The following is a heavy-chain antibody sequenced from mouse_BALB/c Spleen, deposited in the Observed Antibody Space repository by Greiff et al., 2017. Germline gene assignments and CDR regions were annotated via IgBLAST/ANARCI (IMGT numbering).Heavy chain of an antibody. Sequence: VQLQQSGPGLVKPSQSLSLTCTVTGYSITSDYAWNWIRQFPGNKLEWMGYISYSGSTSYNPSLKSRISITRDTSKNQFFLQLNSVTTEDTATYYCARTGTRAMDYWGQGTSVTVSS. J-gene: IGHJ4*01. CDR3: ARTGTRAMDY. D-gene: IGHD4-1*01. CDR2: ISYSGST. CDR1: GYSITSDYA. V-gene: IGHV3-2*02.